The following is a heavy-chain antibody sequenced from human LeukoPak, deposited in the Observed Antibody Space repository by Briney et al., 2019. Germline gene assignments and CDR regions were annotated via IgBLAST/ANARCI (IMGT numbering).Heavy chain of an antibody. CDR2: IDSSTTRI. D-gene: IGHD2/OR15-2a*01. CDR1: GFTFRSFS. J-gene: IGHJ4*02. Sequence: PGGSLRLSCAASGFTFRSFSMNWVRQAPGKGLEWVSAIDSSTTRIYYANSVRGRFTISRDNAENSLDLQMNSLRAEDTAVYYCVRGGTYCDSTCKGADYWGQGTLVAVSS. CDR3: VRGGTYCDSTCKGADY. V-gene: IGHV3-21*01.